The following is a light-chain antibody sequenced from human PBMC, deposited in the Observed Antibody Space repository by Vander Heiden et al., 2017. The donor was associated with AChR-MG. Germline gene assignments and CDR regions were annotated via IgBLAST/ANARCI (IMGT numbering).Light chain of an antibody. V-gene: IGLV3-1*01. CDR2: QDN. Sequence: SFELTQPPSVSVSPGQTAIITCSGDNLGQKFTYWYRQKPGQSPVLVMFQDNKRPSGIPERLSGSNSGNTATLTISETQAMDEAHYYCQARDGSVVFGGGTQLTVL. CDR3: QARDGSVV. J-gene: IGLJ2*01. CDR1: NLGQKF.